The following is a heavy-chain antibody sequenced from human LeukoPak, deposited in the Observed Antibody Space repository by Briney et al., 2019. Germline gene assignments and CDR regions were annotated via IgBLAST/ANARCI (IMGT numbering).Heavy chain of an antibody. CDR2: INHSGST. D-gene: IGHD6-13*01. V-gene: IGHV4-34*01. J-gene: IGHJ4*02. CDR1: GGSFSGYY. CDR3: GAQTSSSWYGAYFDY. Sequence: KASETLSLTCAGYGGSFSGYYWSWIGQPPGKGREWIGEINHSGSTNLSPALKSQVTISVDTSKNQFSLKLSSVTAADTAVYYCGAQTSSSWYGAYFDYWGQGTLVTVSS.